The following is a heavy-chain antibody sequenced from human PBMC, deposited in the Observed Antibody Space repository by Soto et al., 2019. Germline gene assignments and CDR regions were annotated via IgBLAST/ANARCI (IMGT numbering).Heavy chain of an antibody. CDR2: IYHGVST. V-gene: IGHV4-38-2*01. J-gene: IGHJ5*02. CDR1: GYSISSGYY. CDR3: ARVGPWVPYYYDSSPYTFENWFEP. D-gene: IGHD3-22*01. Sequence: SETLSLTCAVSGYSISSGYYWGWLRQPPGKGLEWIGSIYHGVSTYYNPSLNSRVTLSIDMTNNHVSLILNSVTAADTAVYYCARVGPWVPYYYDSSPYTFENWFEPWGQGNLVTGSS.